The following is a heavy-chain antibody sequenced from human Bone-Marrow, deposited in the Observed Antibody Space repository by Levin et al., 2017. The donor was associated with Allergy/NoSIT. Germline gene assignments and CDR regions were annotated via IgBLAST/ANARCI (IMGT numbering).Heavy chain of an antibody. CDR1: GGSISSSPYY. J-gene: IGHJ5*02. CDR3: ARLTRIATAAFS. CDR2: IYHSGTT. V-gene: IGHV4-39*01. Sequence: GSLRLSCTVSGGSISSSPYYWGWIRQPPGKGLEWIGSIYHSGTTYYNLSLKSRVTISVDSSQNQFSLKLSSVTAADTAIYYCARLTRIATAAFSWGQGTLVTVSS. D-gene: IGHD6-13*01.